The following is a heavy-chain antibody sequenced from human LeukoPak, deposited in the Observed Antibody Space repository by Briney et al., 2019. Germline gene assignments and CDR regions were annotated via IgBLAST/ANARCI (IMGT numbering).Heavy chain of an antibody. V-gene: IGHV3-53*01. CDR3: GXAQFXXXSNTYGXXX. Sequence: GGSLRLSCAASGFTVSNNYTSWVRQAPGKGLEWVSVIYGGGNTFYADSVKGRFTISRGNYKNTLSLQMNSLRGEDTAVYYCGXAQFXXXSNTYGXXXWGQGXLXTVX. D-gene: IGHD2/OR15-2a*01. J-gene: IGHJ4*02. CDR1: GFTVSNNY. CDR2: IYGGGNT.